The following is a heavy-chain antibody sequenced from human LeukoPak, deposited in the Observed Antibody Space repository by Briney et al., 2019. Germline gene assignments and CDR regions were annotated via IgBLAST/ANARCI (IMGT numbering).Heavy chain of an antibody. J-gene: IGHJ3*02. V-gene: IGHV1-18*01. Sequence: GASVKVSCKASGYTFTSYGISWVRQAPGQGLEWMGWISAYNGNTNYAQKLQGRVTMTTDTSTSTAYMELRSLRSDDTAVYYWARVWESTTGDAFDIWGQGTMVTVSS. CDR1: GYTFTSYG. CDR2: ISAYNGNT. D-gene: IGHD4-17*01. CDR3: ARVWESTTGDAFDI.